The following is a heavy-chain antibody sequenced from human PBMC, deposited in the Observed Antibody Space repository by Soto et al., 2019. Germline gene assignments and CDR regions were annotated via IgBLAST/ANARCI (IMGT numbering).Heavy chain of an antibody. V-gene: IGHV3-15*01. Sequence: EVLLVESGGGLGKPGGSLRLSCAASGFNLSHPWMTWVRQAAGKGLAWVGHIKSTLDGGTADYAAPVKGRFTISRDDSKNMVYLKMNSLKTEDTAVYYCTTGIYYDLLTGHHNVAYWGQGTLVTVSS. D-gene: IGHD3-9*01. CDR3: TTGIYYDLLTGHHNVAY. CDR1: GFNLSHPW. CDR2: IKSTLDGGTA. J-gene: IGHJ4*02.